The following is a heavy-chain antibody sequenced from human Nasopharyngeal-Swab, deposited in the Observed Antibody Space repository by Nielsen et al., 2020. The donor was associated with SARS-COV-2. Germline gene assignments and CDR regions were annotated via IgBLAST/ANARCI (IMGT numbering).Heavy chain of an antibody. Sequence: GESLKISCAASGFTFSSYGMHWVRQAPGKGLEWVAVIWYDGSNKYYADSVKGRFTISRDNSKNTLYLQMNSLRAEDTAVYYRAKDQYSSSPGAFDYWGQGTLVTVSS. D-gene: IGHD6-6*01. CDR3: AKDQYSSSPGAFDY. J-gene: IGHJ4*02. CDR1: GFTFSSYG. V-gene: IGHV3-30*02. CDR2: IWYDGSNK.